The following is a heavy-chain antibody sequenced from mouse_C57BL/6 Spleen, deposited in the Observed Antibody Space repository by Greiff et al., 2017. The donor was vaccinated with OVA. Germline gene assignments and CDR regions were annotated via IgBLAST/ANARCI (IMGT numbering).Heavy chain of an antibody. Sequence: QVQLKESGPELVKPGASVKISCKASGYTFTDYYINWVKQRPGQGLEWIGWIFPGSGSTYYNEKFKGKATLTVDKSSSTAYMLLSSLTSEDSAVYFCARNYYGSRENWYFDVWGTGTTVTVSS. CDR3: ARNYYGSRENWYFDV. V-gene: IGHV1-75*01. CDR2: IFPGSGST. J-gene: IGHJ1*03. D-gene: IGHD1-1*01. CDR1: GYTFTDYY.